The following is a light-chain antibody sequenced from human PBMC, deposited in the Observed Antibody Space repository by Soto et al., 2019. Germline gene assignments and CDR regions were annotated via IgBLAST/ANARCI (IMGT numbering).Light chain of an antibody. CDR1: QDIGTY. V-gene: IGKV1-8*01. CDR2: DAS. Sequence: IRMTQSPSSFFASTGNSVSLTCRATQDIGTYFAWYQQIPGKAPKLLIYDASTLQTGVPSRFSGSGSGTDFTLTISYLQSEEFGTYYCQKFYNYPRTVGQGTKVDIK. CDR3: QKFYNYPRT. J-gene: IGKJ1*01.